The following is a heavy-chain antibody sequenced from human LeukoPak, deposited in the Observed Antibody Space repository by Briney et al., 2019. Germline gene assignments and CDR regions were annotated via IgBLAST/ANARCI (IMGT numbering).Heavy chain of an antibody. CDR1: GGSISSGDYY. CDR2: IYYSGST. D-gene: IGHD3-22*01. CDR3: ARQYYDSSGYYYDDY. V-gene: IGHV4-30-4*01. Sequence: SQTLSLTCTVSGGSISSGDYYWSWIRQPPGKGLEWIGYIYYSGSTYYNPSLKSRVTISVDTSKNQFSLKLSSVTAADTAVYYCARQYYDSSGYYYDDYWGQGTLVTVSS. J-gene: IGHJ4*02.